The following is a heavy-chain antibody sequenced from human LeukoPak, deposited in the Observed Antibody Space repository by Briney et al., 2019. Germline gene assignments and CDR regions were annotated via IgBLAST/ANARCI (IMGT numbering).Heavy chain of an antibody. CDR1: GGSMSSYY. CDR2: FYASGST. CDR3: ARRRHPPAYYSGLGTYYYFDY. Sequence: PSETLSLTCTVSGGSMSSYYWSWIRRPAGKGLEWIGRFYASGSTNYNPSLKSRVTMSVDTSKNQFSLKLSSVTAADTALYYCARRRHPPAYYSGLGTYYYFDYWGQGTPVTVSS. D-gene: IGHD3-10*01. J-gene: IGHJ4*02. V-gene: IGHV4-4*07.